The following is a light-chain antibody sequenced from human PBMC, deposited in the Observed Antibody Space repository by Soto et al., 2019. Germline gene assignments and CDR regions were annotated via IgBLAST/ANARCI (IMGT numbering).Light chain of an antibody. Sequence: EIVMTQSPATLSVSPGERATISCRASQSVSSNLAWYQQKPGQAPRLLIYGASTRATGIPARFSGSGSGTDFTLTISSLQSEDFAVYYCQQYNNWPLTFGQGPKLEIK. CDR2: GAS. CDR1: QSVSSN. V-gene: IGKV3-15*01. J-gene: IGKJ2*01. CDR3: QQYNNWPLT.